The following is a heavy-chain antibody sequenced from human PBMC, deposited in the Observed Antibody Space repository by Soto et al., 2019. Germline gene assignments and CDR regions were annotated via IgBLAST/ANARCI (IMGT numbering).Heavy chain of an antibody. V-gene: IGHV3-21*01. CDR2: ISSSSSYT. Sequence: PGGSLRLSCAASGFTFSSYAMSWVRQAPGKGLEWVSAISSSSSYTNYADSVKGRFTISRDNAKNSLFLQMNSLRADDTAVYYCARDLSSSSTNYFDSWGQGTLVTVSS. J-gene: IGHJ4*02. CDR1: GFTFSSYA. CDR3: ARDLSSSSTNYFDS.